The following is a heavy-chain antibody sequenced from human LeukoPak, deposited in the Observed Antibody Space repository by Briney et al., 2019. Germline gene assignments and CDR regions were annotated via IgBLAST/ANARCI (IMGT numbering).Heavy chain of an antibody. D-gene: IGHD4-17*01. V-gene: IGHV3-66*04. CDR3: ARRGYGDYAPFDY. CDR1: GFTFSSYS. J-gene: IGHJ4*02. Sequence: GGSLRLSCAASGFTFSSYSMNWVRQAPGKGLEWVSVIYSGGSTYYADSVKGRFTISRDNSKNTLYLQMNSLGAEDTAVYYCARRGYGDYAPFDYWGQGTLVTVSS. CDR2: IYSGGST.